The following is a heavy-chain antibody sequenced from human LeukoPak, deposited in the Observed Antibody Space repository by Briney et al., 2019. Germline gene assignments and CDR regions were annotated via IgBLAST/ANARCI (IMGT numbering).Heavy chain of an antibody. Sequence: SETLSLTCTVSGGSISSSGYYWGWIRQPPGKGLEWIGDIYYSGSTYYNPSLKSRVTISVDTSKNHFSLKLNSVAAADTALYYCARLGYCSSASCGPLDYWGQGTLVTVSS. D-gene: IGHD2-2*01. CDR1: GGSISSSGYY. CDR2: IYYSGST. V-gene: IGHV4-39*02. CDR3: ARLGYCSSASCGPLDY. J-gene: IGHJ4*02.